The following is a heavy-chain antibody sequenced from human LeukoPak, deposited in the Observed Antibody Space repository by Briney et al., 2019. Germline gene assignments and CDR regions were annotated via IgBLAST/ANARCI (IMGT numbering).Heavy chain of an antibody. D-gene: IGHD1-14*01. CDR1: GVSISSSDYY. Sequence: PSEALSLTCTVSGVSISSSDYYWVWIRQPPGKGLEWIGSIYHSRSTYYNPSLRSRVTISVDSSKFQFSLQLSSVTAADTAVYYCARQKTTGLWAFDIWGQRTMVTVSS. J-gene: IGHJ3*02. CDR2: IYHSRST. V-gene: IGHV4-39*01. CDR3: ARQKTTGLWAFDI.